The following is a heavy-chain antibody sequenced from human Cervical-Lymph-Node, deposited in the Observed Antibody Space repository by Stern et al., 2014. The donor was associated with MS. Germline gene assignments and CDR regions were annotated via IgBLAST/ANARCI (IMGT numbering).Heavy chain of an antibody. CDR3: ARGPENYYGDYVLDY. J-gene: IGHJ4*02. CDR1: GFTFSSYS. D-gene: IGHD4-17*01. V-gene: IGHV3-21*01. Sequence: EVQLVASGGGLVKPGGSLRLSCAASGFTFSSYSMNWVRQAPGKGLAWVSSISRTSRYLYYPPSVQGRFTLSRDNAKNSLYLQMNSLRAEDTAVYYCARGPENYYGDYVLDYWGQGTLVTVSS. CDR2: ISRTSRYL.